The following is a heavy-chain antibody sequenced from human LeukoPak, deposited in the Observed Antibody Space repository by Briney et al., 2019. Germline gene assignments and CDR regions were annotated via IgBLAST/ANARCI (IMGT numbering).Heavy chain of an antibody. CDR1: GGSINNYY. Sequence: SQILSLTYTVSGGSINNYYWNWIRQPPGKGLEWIGYIYYSGSASYNPSLKSRVTISVDTSKNQFSLKLSSVTAADTAVYYCASGHIAADYWGQGTLVTVSS. D-gene: IGHD6-13*01. J-gene: IGHJ4*02. CDR2: IYYSGSA. CDR3: ASGHIAADY. V-gene: IGHV4-59*08.